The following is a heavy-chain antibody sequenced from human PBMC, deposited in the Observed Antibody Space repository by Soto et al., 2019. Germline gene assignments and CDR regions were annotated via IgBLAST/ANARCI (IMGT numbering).Heavy chain of an antibody. CDR1: GGSISSHY. CDR2: IYTSGST. D-gene: IGHD1-1*01. Sequence: SETLAPTCPVSGGSISSHYLSWIRQPAGKGLEWIGRIYTSGSTNYNPSLKSRVTMSVDTSKNQFSLKLSSVTAADTAVYYCAGRALERELRFDYWGQGTLVTVSS. V-gene: IGHV4-4*07. CDR3: AGRALERELRFDY. J-gene: IGHJ4*02.